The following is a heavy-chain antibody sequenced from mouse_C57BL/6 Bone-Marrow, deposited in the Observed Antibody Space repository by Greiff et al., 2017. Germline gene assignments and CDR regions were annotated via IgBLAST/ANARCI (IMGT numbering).Heavy chain of an antibody. CDR1: GYTFTSYW. D-gene: IGHD3-2*02. J-gene: IGHJ3*01. CDR2: IHPNSGST. CDR3: SSEDSSGYLFAY. Sequence: QVQLQQPGAELVKPGASVKLSCKASGYTFTSYWMHWVKQRPGQGLEWIGMIHPNSGSTNYNEKFKSKATLTVDKSSSTAYMQLSSLTSEDSAVXYGSSEDSSGYLFAYWGQGTLVTVSA. V-gene: IGHV1-64*01.